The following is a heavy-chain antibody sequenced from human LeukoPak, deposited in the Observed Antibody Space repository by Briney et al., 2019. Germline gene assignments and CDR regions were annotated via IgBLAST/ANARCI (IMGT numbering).Heavy chain of an antibody. V-gene: IGHV4-30-4*02. D-gene: IGHD1-1*01. J-gene: IGHJ6*03. CDR1: GGSISSGDYY. Sequence: PSGTLSLTCTVSGGSISSGDYYWSWIRQPPGKGLEWIGYIYYSGSTYYNPSLKSRVTISVDTSKNQFSLKLRSVTAADTAVYYCARSLGLERRYYFYYMDVWGKGTTVTVSS. CDR2: IYYSGST. CDR3: ARSLGLERRYYFYYMDV.